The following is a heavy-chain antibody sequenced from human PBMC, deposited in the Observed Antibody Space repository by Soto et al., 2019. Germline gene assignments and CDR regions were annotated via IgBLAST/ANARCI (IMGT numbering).Heavy chain of an antibody. CDR2: ISSSSRTV. Sequence: GGSLRLSCVASGFTFSSYSMNWVRQAPGKGLEWVSYISSSSRTVYYADSVQGRSTIFRDNAKSSLYLQMNSLRDEDTAVYYCARVGYSNTWSNFDYWGQGTLVTVSS. CDR3: ARVGYSNTWSNFDY. V-gene: IGHV3-48*02. J-gene: IGHJ4*02. CDR1: GFTFSSYS. D-gene: IGHD6-13*01.